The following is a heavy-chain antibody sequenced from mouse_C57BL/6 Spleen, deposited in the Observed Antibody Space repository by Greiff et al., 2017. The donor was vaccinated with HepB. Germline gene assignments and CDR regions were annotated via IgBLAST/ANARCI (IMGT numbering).Heavy chain of an antibody. CDR2: ISYDGSN. D-gene: IGHD1-1*01. CDR3: ARVDYYGSIYHPPFDY. V-gene: IGHV3-6*01. Sequence: DVQLVESGPGLVKPSQSLSLTCSVTGYSITSGYYWNWIRQFPGNKLEWMGYISYDGSNNYNPSLKNRISITRDTSKKQFFLKLNSVTNEDTATYYCARVDYYGSIYHPPFDYWGQGTTLTVSS. CDR1: GYSITSGYY. J-gene: IGHJ2*01.